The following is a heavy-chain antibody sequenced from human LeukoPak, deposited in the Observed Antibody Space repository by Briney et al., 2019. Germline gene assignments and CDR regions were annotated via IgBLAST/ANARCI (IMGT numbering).Heavy chain of an antibody. CDR3: AKDDNYIRFLS. J-gene: IGHJ5*02. CDR2: IDRSGNII. Sequence: PGGSLRLSCAASGLTFSSYEMNWVRHAPGKGMEWVSYIDRSGNIIHHADSVKCRFTISRDNSKNTLYLQMNSLRAEDTAVYYCAKDDNYIRFLSWGQGTLVTVSS. V-gene: IGHV3-48*03. D-gene: IGHD3-16*01. CDR1: GLTFSSYE.